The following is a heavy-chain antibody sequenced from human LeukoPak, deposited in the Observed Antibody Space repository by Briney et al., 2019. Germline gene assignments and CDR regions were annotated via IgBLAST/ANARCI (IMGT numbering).Heavy chain of an antibody. J-gene: IGHJ6*04. CDR3: ARLQSSSNV. V-gene: IGHV4-4*09. D-gene: IGHD2-2*01. Sequence: SETLSLTCTVSGGSISSYYWSWIRQPPGKGLEWIGYIYTSGSTNYNPSLKSRVTISVDTSKNQFSLKLSSVTAAVTAVYYCARLQSSSNVWGKGTTVTVSS. CDR1: GGSISSYY. CDR2: IYTSGST.